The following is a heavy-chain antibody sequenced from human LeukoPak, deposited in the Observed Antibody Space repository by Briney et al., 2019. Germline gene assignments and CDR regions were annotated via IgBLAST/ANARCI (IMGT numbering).Heavy chain of an antibody. Sequence: GGSLRLSCAASGFTFSSCVMSWVRQAPGKGLEWVSAIGGRDSITYYADSVKGRFTISKDNSKNTVYLQMSSLRVDDTAVYYCAKAASSSWPSYYYGMDVWGQGTTVTVSS. CDR3: AKAASSSWPSYYYGMDV. D-gene: IGHD6-13*01. CDR1: GFTFSSCV. CDR2: IGGRDSIT. V-gene: IGHV3-23*01. J-gene: IGHJ6*02.